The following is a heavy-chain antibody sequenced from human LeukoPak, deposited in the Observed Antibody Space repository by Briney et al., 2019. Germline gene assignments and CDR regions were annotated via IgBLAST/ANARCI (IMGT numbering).Heavy chain of an antibody. D-gene: IGHD2/OR15-2a*01. CDR2: ISYDGSNK. CDR1: GFTFSNYA. Sequence: GRSLRLSCAASGFTFSNYALHWVRQAPGKGLEWVAVISYDGSNKYYADSVKGRFTISRDNSKNTLYLQMNSLRAEDTAVYSCARDVSLHFYFFDYWGQGTLVTVSS. CDR3: ARDVSLHFYFFDY. J-gene: IGHJ4*02. V-gene: IGHV3-30-3*01.